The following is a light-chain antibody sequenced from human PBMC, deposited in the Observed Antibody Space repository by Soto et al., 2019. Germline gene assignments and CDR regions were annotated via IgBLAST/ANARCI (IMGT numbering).Light chain of an antibody. CDR2: EVS. CDR3: SSYTSSSSLYV. CDR1: SSDVGGYNY. Sequence: QSSLTQHASLSGSPGQSITISCTGTSSDVGGYNYVSWYQQHPGTAPKLMIYEVSNRPSGLSNRFSGSKSGNTASLTISGLQAEDEADHYCSSYTSSSSLYVFGTGTKVTVL. V-gene: IGLV2-14*01. J-gene: IGLJ1*01.